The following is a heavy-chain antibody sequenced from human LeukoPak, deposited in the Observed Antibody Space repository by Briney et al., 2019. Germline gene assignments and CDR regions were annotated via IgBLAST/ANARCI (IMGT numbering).Heavy chain of an antibody. V-gene: IGHV4-59*01. CDR3: ARTTEDCSSTSCYQYWFDP. CDR2: IYYSGSN. CDR1: GGSISNYY. Sequence: SETLSLTCTVSGGSISNYYWSWIRQHPGKGLEWTGYIYYSGSNNYNPSLKSRVTISVDMSKNQFSLKLNSVTAADTAVYYCARTTEDCSSTSCYQYWFDPWGQGTLVTVSS. D-gene: IGHD2-2*01. J-gene: IGHJ5*02.